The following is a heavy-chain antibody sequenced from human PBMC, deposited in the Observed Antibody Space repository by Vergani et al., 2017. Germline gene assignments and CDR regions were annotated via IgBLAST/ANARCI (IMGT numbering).Heavy chain of an antibody. CDR1: GFTFSDYY. V-gene: IGHV3-11*06. J-gene: IGHJ4*02. D-gene: IGHD3-22*01. Sequence: QVQLVESGGGLVKPGGSLRLSCAASGFTFSDYYMSWIRQAPGKGLEWVSYISSSSSYTNYADSVKGRFTISRDNAKNSLYLQMNSLRAEDTAVYYCAREEYYYDSSGYPSDYWGQGTLVTVSS. CDR3: AREEYYYDSSGYPSDY. CDR2: ISSSSSYT.